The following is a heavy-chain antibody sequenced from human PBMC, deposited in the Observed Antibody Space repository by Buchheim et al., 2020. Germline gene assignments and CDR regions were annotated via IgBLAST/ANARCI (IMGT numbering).Heavy chain of an antibody. CDR1: GFTFSSYW. CDR2: IKQDGSEK. CDR3: ARINYDFWSGYFTNYYYYYYRDV. D-gene: IGHD3-3*01. J-gene: IGHJ6*03. Sequence: EVQLVESGGGLVQPGGSLRLSCAASGFTFSSYWMSWVRQAPGKGLEWVANIKQDGSEKYYVDSVKGRFTISRDNAKNSLYLQMKSLRAEDTVVYYCARINYDFWSGYFTNYYYYYYRDVWGKGTT. V-gene: IGHV3-7*01.